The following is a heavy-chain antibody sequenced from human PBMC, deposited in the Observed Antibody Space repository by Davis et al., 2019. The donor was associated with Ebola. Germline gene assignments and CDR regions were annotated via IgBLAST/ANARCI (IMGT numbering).Heavy chain of an antibody. Sequence: GESLKISCAASGFTFSSNYMSWVRQAPGKGLEWVSVIYSGGSTYYADSVKGRFTISRDNAKNSLYLQMNSLRAEDTAVYYCARDTAMGEYYYYGMDVWGQGTTVTVSS. J-gene: IGHJ6*02. D-gene: IGHD5-18*01. CDR2: IYSGGST. CDR3: ARDTAMGEYYYYGMDV. V-gene: IGHV3-66*01. CDR1: GFTFSSNY.